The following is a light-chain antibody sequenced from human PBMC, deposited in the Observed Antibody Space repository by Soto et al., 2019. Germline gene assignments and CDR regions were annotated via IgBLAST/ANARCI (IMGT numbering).Light chain of an antibody. J-gene: IGKJ2*01. V-gene: IGKV1-17*03. Sequence: DIQMTQSPSAMSASVGDRVTITCRASQGIDNYVAWFQQKPGQGPKRLIYGASNLQSGVPPRFSGSGSETEFTLTISNLQPEDIATYYCLQLNAYPFTFGQGTKLEIK. CDR3: LQLNAYPFT. CDR2: GAS. CDR1: QGIDNY.